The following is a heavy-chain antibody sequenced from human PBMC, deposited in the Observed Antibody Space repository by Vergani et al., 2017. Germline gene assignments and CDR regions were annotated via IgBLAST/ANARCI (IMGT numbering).Heavy chain of an antibody. D-gene: IGHD3-16*01. J-gene: IGHJ6*02. V-gene: IGHV4-39*01. CDR1: GGSISSSSHF. CDR3: ARHDSGHYDASYYGLDV. CDR2: IYYTGSA. Sequence: QLQLQESGPGLVRPSGTLSLTCSVSGGSISSSSHFWGWLRQTPGKGLEWIGSIYYTGSAYYNPSLKSRVSISVDASKNQFSLKLSSVTAADSAVYYCARHDSGHYDASYYGLDVWGQGTTVTVSS.